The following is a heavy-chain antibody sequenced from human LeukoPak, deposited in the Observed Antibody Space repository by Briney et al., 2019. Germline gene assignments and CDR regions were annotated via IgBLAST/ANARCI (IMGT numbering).Heavy chain of an antibody. J-gene: IGHJ6*02. D-gene: IGHD5-12*01. CDR2: IWYDGSNK. Sequence: GGSLRLSCAASGFTFSSYGMHWVRQAPGKGLEWVAVIWYDGSNKYYADSVKGRFTISRDNSKNTLYLQMNSLRAEDTAVYYCARDEPDIVATSRSVRYYGMDVWGQGTTVTVS. CDR1: GFTFSSYG. V-gene: IGHV3-33*01. CDR3: ARDEPDIVATSRSVRYYGMDV.